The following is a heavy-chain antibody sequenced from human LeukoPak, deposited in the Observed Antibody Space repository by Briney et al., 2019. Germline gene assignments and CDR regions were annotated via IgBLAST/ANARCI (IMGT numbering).Heavy chain of an antibody. J-gene: IGHJ4*02. D-gene: IGHD6-19*01. CDR2: VSPDSGDT. V-gene: IGHV1-8*01. CDR3: TRGRAAGD. CDR1: GYTFTNND. Sequence: ASVKVSCKASGYTFTNNDINWVRQATGQGIEWMDWVSPDSGDTGYAPNFRGRVTMTTDTSINTAYMELTSLTSEDTAIYYCTRGRAAGDWGQGTLVTVSS.